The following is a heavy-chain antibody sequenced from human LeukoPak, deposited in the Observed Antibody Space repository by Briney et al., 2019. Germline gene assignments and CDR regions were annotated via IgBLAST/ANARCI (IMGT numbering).Heavy chain of an antibody. D-gene: IGHD3-16*01. V-gene: IGHV4-39*01. J-gene: IGHJ4*02. CDR3: ARGEKVPDYFDY. CDR1: GGSISSRSYY. CDR2: ISDSGNT. Sequence: ASETLSLTCTVSGGSISSRSYYWGWIRQPPGKGPEWIGKISDSGNTYYSPSLRSRVTISIDMSKNQFSLKLSSVTATDTAVYYCARGEKVPDYFDYWGQGTLVTVSS.